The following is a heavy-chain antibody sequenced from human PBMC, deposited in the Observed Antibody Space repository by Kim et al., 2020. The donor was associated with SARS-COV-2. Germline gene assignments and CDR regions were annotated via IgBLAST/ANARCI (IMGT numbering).Heavy chain of an antibody. CDR2: ISSSSSYT. CDR1: GFTFSDYY. J-gene: IGHJ4*02. V-gene: IGHV3-11*05. CDR3: AREAESGYFDY. Sequence: GGSLRLSCAASGFTFSDYYMSWIRQAPGKGLEWVSYISSSSSYTNYADSVKGRFTNSRDNAKNSLYLQMNSLRAEDTAVYYCAREAESGYFDYWGQGTLVTVSS.